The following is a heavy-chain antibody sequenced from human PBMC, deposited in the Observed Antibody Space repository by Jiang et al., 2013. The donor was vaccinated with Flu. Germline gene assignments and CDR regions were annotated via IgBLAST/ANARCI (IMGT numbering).Heavy chain of an antibody. CDR3: ARTITLRDYESSGYSFDY. V-gene: IGHV4-59*08. Sequence: SLTCTVSGGSHQHLLLELDPAAPKGRGLEWIGYIYYNGVTDYNPSLNSRVTISVDTSKNQFSLKLNSVTAADTAVYYCARTITLRDYESSGYSFDYWGQGTLVTVSS. D-gene: IGHD3-22*01. CDR1: GGSHQHLL. J-gene: IGHJ4*02. CDR2: IYYNGVT.